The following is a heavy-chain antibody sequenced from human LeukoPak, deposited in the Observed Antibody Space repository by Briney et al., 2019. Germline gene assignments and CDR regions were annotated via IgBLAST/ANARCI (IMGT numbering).Heavy chain of an antibody. J-gene: IGHJ4*02. V-gene: IGHV3-30*18. CDR2: TSYDGSNK. CDR3: AKMPGDFWSAFYHYFDF. D-gene: IGHD3-3*01. Sequence: GGSLRLSCAASGFSFSSYGMHWVRQAPGKGLEWVAPTSYDGSNKYYGDYVKGRFTISRDNSKNTLYLQMNSLSAQDTAVYYCAKMPGDFWSAFYHYFDFWGQGTLVTVSS. CDR1: GFSFSSYG.